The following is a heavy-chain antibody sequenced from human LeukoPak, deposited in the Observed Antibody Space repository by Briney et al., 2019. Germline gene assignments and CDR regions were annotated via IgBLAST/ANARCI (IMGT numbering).Heavy chain of an antibody. V-gene: IGHV4-59*01. CDR1: GGSISSYY. CDR2: IYYSGST. Sequence: SETLPLTCTVSGGSISSYYWSWIRQPPGKGLEWIGYIYYSGSTNYNPSLKSRVTISVDTSKNQFSLKLSSVTAADTAVYYCARESSYGDYLDYWGQGNPGHRLL. D-gene: IGHD4-17*01. CDR3: ARESSYGDYLDY. J-gene: IGHJ4*02.